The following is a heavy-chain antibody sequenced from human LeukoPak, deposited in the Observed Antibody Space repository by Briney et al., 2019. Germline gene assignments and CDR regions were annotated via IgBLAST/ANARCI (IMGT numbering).Heavy chain of an antibody. J-gene: IGHJ4*02. Sequence: GGSLRLTCAASGFTFSSYWMHWVRQAPGKGLVWVSRISSDGDTTNYADSVKGRFTISRDNAKNTLYLQMNSLRAEDTAVYYCARVLYSWNDVVDYWGQGTLVTVSS. V-gene: IGHV3-74*01. CDR3: ARVLYSWNDVVDY. D-gene: IGHD1-20*01. CDR1: GFTFSSYW. CDR2: ISSDGDTT.